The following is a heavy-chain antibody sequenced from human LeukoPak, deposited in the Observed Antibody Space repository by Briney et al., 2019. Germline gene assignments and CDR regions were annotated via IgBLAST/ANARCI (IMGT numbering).Heavy chain of an antibody. CDR3: TKSIAAAGTPFDY. V-gene: IGHV3-49*04. CDR1: GFTFSSYW. Sequence: GGSLRLSCAASGFTFSSYWMSWVRQAPGKGLEWVGFIRSKAYGGTTEYAASVKGRFTISRDDSKSIAYLQMNSLKTEDTAVYYCTKSIAAAGTPFDYWGQGTLVTVSS. D-gene: IGHD6-13*01. CDR2: IRSKAYGGTT. J-gene: IGHJ4*02.